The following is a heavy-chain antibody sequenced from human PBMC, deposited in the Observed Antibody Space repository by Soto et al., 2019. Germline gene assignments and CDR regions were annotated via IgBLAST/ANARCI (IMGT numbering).Heavy chain of an antibody. CDR1: GITFSDHY. Sequence: QVQLVESGGGLVKPGGSLRLSCEASGITFSDHYMTWIRQAPGKGLEWISYISGTAGTIYYADSVKGRFTISRDNAKNSLFLQLTSLTAEDTAVYYCARAPYYGSGTYYYYALDVWGQGTTVNVSS. V-gene: IGHV3-11*01. J-gene: IGHJ6*02. D-gene: IGHD3-10*01. CDR2: ISGTAGTI. CDR3: ARAPYYGSGTYYYYALDV.